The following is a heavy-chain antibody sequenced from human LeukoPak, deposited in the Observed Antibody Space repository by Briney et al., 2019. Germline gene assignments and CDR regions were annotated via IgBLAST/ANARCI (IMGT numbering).Heavy chain of an antibody. J-gene: IGHJ4*02. CDR1: GYTFTSYG. V-gene: IGHV1-18*01. Sequence: ALVKVSCKASGYTFTSYGISWVRQAPGQGLEWMGWISAYNGNTNYAQKLQGRVTMTTDTSTSTAYMELRSLRSDDTAVYYCARAIAVAGTVDYWGQGTLVTVSS. CDR2: ISAYNGNT. D-gene: IGHD6-19*01. CDR3: ARAIAVAGTVDY.